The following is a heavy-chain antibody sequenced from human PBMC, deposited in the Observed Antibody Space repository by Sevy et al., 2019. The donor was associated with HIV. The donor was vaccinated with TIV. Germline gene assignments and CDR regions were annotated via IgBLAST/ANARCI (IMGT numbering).Heavy chain of an antibody. CDR1: WFHFYSYL. CDR2: IRQDGNEI. J-gene: IGHJ4*02. CDR3: ARRYFDV. D-gene: IGHD3-16*02. V-gene: IGHV3-7*01. Sequence: GSLRLFCAAPWFHFYSYLVQLVRQASGKGPEWVANIRQDGNEIYYADSVKGRFTISRDNAMQSLYLEMNNLRVEDSGIYYCARRYFDVWGQGTLVTVSS.